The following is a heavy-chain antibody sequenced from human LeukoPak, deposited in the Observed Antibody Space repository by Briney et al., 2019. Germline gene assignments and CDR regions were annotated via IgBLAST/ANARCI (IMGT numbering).Heavy chain of an antibody. Sequence: PSQTLSLTCTVSGGSISSGSYYWSWIRQPAGKGLEWIGRIYTSGSTNYNPSLKSRVTISVDTSKNQFSLKLSSVTAADTAVYYCAREAPIAAAGGGEFDPWGQGTLVTVSS. CDR2: IYTSGST. J-gene: IGHJ5*02. CDR1: GGSISSGSYY. V-gene: IGHV4-61*02. D-gene: IGHD6-13*01. CDR3: AREAPIAAAGGGEFDP.